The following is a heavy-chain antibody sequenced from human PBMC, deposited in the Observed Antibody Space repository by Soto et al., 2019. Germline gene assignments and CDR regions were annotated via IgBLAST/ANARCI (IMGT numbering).Heavy chain of an antibody. Sequence: QVQLQESGPGLVRPSQTLSLTCTVSGGSISSGGYYWSWIRQHPGKGLEWIGYIYYSGSTYYNPSLKSRVTISVDTSKNQFSLKLSSVTAADTAVYYCAGSRFLSFFDYYYGMDVWGQGTTVTVSS. CDR3: AGSRFLSFFDYYYGMDV. CDR2: IYYSGST. CDR1: GGSISSGGYY. D-gene: IGHD3-3*01. V-gene: IGHV4-31*03. J-gene: IGHJ6*02.